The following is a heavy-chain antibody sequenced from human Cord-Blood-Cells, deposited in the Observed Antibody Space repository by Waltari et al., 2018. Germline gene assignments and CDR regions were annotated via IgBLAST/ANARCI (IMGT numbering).Heavy chain of an antibody. V-gene: IGHV4-34*01. CDR1: GASFSGFY. J-gene: IGHJ4*02. CDR3: AGDFLGYYYDY. D-gene: IGHD3-22*01. Sequence: QVQLQQWGAGLLKPSEPLSLTGAVFGASFSGFYWTWIRQPPGKGLEWLGEINHSGSTNYNPSLKSRVTISVDTSKNQFSLKLSSVTAADTAVYYCAGDFLGYYYDYWGQGTLVTVSS. CDR2: INHSGST.